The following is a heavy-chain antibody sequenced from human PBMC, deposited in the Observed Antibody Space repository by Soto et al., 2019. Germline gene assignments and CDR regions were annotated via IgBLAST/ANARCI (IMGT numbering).Heavy chain of an antibody. D-gene: IGHD2-8*01. CDR3: ARGGLDCTNGVCYSYYYYYYYMDV. J-gene: IGHJ6*03. Sequence: SETLSLTCAVYGGSFSGYYWSWIRQPPGKGLEWIGEINHRGSTNYNPSLKSRVTISVDTSKNHFSLKLSSVTAAGTAVYYCARGGLDCTNGVCYSYYYYYYYMDVWGKGTTVTVSS. CDR2: INHRGST. V-gene: IGHV4-34*01. CDR1: GGSFSGYY.